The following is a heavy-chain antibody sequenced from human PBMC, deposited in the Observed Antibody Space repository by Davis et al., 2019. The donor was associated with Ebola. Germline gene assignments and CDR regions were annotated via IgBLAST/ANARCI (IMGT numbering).Heavy chain of an antibody. Sequence: ASVKVSCKASGYTFTSYGISWVRQAPGQGLEWMGWISAYNDNTNYAQKFQGRVIMTTDTSTDTAYMELRSLRSDNTAVYYCARDTMIVVGLDFDYWGQGTLVTVSS. J-gene: IGHJ4*02. V-gene: IGHV1-18*01. CDR1: GYTFTSYG. CDR2: ISAYNDNT. CDR3: ARDTMIVVGLDFDY. D-gene: IGHD3-22*01.